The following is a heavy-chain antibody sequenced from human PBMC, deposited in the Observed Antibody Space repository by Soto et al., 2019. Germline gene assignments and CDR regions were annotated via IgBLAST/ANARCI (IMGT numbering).Heavy chain of an antibody. CDR3: ATLPPRMELTLLPIPT. D-gene: IGHD1-7*01. J-gene: IGHJ4*02. CDR1: GGSISSTNW. V-gene: IGHV4-4*02. CDR2: IYHSGSP. Sequence: HVQLRQSGPGLVKPSGTLSLSCAVSGGSISSTNWWTWVRQSPGKGLEWIGEIYHSGSPTYSPSRRARVNMPVDKTNNQYSLRLRYVTAADTAVYYCATLPPRMELTLLPIPTRGQGTLVTVSA.